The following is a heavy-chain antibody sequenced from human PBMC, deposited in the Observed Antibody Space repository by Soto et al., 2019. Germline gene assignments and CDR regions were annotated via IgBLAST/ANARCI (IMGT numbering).Heavy chain of an antibody. D-gene: IGHD3-22*01. CDR3: ARRKNRRHSSGYYNLDY. V-gene: IGHV1-69*01. CDR1: GGTFSSYA. J-gene: IGHJ4*02. CDR2: IIPIFGTA. Sequence: QVQLVQSGAEVKKPGSSVKVSCKASGGTFSSYAISWVRQAPGQGLEWMGGIIPIFGTANYAQKFQGRVTITADESTSTAYMELSSLRSEDTAVYYCARRKNRRHSSGYYNLDYWGQGTLVTVSS.